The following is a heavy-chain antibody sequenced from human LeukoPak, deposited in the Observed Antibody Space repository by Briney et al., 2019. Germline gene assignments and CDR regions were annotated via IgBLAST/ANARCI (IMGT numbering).Heavy chain of an antibody. D-gene: IGHD4-23*01. J-gene: IGHJ4*02. CDR2: IIPLFGTA. CDR3: ARGAAYGGNAYDY. Sequence: RASVKVSCKASGDTFSSSIINWVRQTPGQGLEWMGGIIPLFGTASYAQKFQGRVTITTDESTSTAYMELSSLRSEDTAVYYCARGAAYGGNAYDYWGQGTLVTVSS. V-gene: IGHV1-69*05. CDR1: GDTFSSSI.